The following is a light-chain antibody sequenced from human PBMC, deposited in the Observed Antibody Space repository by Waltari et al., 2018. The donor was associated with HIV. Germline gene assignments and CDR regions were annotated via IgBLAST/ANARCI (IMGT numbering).Light chain of an antibody. Sequence: DIQMTQSPSSLSASVGDRVTITCRASQTISSYLNWYQQKPGTAPELLIYAASNLQSGVPSRCSGSGSGTDFTLTISSLHPEDFATYYCQQSYSTPYTFGQGTKLEIK. CDR1: QTISSY. J-gene: IGKJ2*01. CDR3: QQSYSTPYT. CDR2: AAS. V-gene: IGKV1-39*01.